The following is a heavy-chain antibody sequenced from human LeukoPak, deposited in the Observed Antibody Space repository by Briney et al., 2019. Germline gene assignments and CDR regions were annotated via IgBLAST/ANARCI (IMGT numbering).Heavy chain of an antibody. V-gene: IGHV3-74*01. J-gene: IGHJ4*02. Sequence: GGSLRLSFAASGXTFTSYCMHWVRQAPGKELVWVSRINTDGSSPSYADSVKGRFTISRDNAKNTLFLQMNSLRAEDTAVYYCARSREPGRDGDYWGQGTLVTVSS. D-gene: IGHD5-24*01. CDR2: INTDGSSP. CDR3: ARSREPGRDGDY. CDR1: GXTFTSYC.